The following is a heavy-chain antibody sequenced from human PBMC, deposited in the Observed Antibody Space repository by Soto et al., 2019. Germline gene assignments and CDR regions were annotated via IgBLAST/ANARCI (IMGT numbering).Heavy chain of an antibody. CDR3: ARTFRLRGWFDP. CDR1: GGSFSGYY. CDR2: INHSGST. D-gene: IGHD4-17*01. Sequence: SETLSLTCAVYGGSFSGYYWSWIRQPPGKGLEWIGEINHSGSTNYNPSLKSRVTISVDTSKNQFSLKLSSVTAADTAVYYCARTFRLRGWFDPWGQGTLVTVSS. J-gene: IGHJ5*02. V-gene: IGHV4-34*01.